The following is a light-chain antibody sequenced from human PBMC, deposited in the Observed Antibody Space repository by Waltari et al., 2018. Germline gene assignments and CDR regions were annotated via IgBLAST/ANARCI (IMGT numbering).Light chain of an antibody. CDR3: AAWDDSLSGRGV. Sequence: QSVLTQPPSASGTPGQRVTISCSGSSSNIGSNYVYWYQQRPGTAPKLLIYRNNQRPSGVPARCSGSKSGTSASLAISGLRSEDEADYYCAAWDDSLSGRGVFGGGTKLTVL. J-gene: IGLJ2*01. V-gene: IGLV1-47*01. CDR1: SSNIGSNY. CDR2: RNN.